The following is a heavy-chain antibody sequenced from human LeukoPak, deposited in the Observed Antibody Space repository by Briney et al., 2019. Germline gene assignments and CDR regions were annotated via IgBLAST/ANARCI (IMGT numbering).Heavy chain of an antibody. D-gene: IGHD3-3*01. J-gene: IGHJ3*02. CDR2: IYHSGST. CDR1: GGSISSGGYS. CDR3: ARTYYDFWSGPEDAFDI. Sequence: SETLSLTCAVSGGSISSGGYSWSWIRQPPGKGLEWIGYIYHSGSTYFNPSLKNRVTISVDRSKNQFSLKLSSVTAADTAVYYCARTYYDFWSGPEDAFDIWGQGTMVTVSS. V-gene: IGHV4-30-2*01.